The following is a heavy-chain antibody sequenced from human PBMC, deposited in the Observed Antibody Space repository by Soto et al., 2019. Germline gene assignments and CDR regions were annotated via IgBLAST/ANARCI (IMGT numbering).Heavy chain of an antibody. Sequence: EVQLVESGGGLIQPGGSLRLSCAASGFTVSSNYMSWVRQAPGKGLEWVSVIYSGGSTYYADSVKGRFTISRDNSKNTLYLQMNSLRAEDTAVYYCARGITMIVVVTGYFDLWGRGTLVTVSS. CDR2: IYSGGST. J-gene: IGHJ2*01. D-gene: IGHD3-22*01. CDR3: ARGITMIVVVTGYFDL. V-gene: IGHV3-66*03. CDR1: GFTVSSNY.